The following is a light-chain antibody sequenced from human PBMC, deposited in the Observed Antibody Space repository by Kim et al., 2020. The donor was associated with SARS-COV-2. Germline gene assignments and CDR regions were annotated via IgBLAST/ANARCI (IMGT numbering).Light chain of an antibody. V-gene: IGKV4-1*01. CDR1: QSVLYSSKNRDY. CDR3: QQYYSTVT. Sequence: DIVMTQSPDSLAVSLGERATINCKSSQSVLYSSKNRDYLAWYQQKPGQPPKLLIYWASTRESGVPDRFSGSGSGTDFTLTISSLQAEDVAVYYCQQYYSTVTFGGGTKVDIK. J-gene: IGKJ4*01. CDR2: WAS.